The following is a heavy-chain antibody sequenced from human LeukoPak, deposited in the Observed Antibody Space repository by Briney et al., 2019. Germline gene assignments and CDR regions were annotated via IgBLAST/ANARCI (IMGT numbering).Heavy chain of an antibody. V-gene: IGHV3-7*02. CDR2: IKEDGSEK. J-gene: IGHJ4*02. D-gene: IGHD3-22*01. CDR3: ARGSSGYSLN. Sequence: PGGSLRLSCVASVLTLSRDWMSWVRQAPGEGLEWVANIKEDGSEKYYVASVKGRFTISRDDAKNSLYLQMNSLRAEETAVYYCARGSSGYSLNWGQGTLVTVSS. CDR1: VLTLSRDW.